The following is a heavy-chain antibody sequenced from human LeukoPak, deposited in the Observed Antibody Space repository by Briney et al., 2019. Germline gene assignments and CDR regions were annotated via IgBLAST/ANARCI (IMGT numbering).Heavy chain of an antibody. V-gene: IGHV3-21*01. CDR3: ARGGYCSSTSCYFWFDP. J-gene: IGHJ5*02. CDR2: ISSSSSYI. D-gene: IGHD2-2*01. Sequence: PGGSLRLSCAASGFTFSSYSMNWVRQAPGKGLEWVSSISSSSSYIYYADTVKGRFTISRDNAKNSLYLQMNSLRAEDTAVYYCARGGYCSSTSCYFWFDPWGQGTLVTVSS. CDR1: GFTFSSYS.